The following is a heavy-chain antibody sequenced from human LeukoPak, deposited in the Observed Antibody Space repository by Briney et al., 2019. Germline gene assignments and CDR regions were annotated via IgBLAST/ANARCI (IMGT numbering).Heavy chain of an antibody. CDR2: IKQDGSDK. V-gene: IGHV3-7*01. CDR1: GFTLSTYW. Sequence: PGGSLRLSCTASGFTLSTYWMNWVRQASGKGVEGVDNIKQDGSDKYYVDSVKGRFTISRDNAKNSLYLQMNSLRAEDTAVYYCAGGNTFEYWGQGTLVTVSS. CDR3: AGGNTFEY. J-gene: IGHJ4*02. D-gene: IGHD4-23*01.